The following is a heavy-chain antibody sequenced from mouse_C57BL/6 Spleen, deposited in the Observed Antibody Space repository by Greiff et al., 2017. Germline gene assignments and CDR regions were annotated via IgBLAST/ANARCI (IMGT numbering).Heavy chain of an antibody. V-gene: IGHV1-69*01. CDR3: ARWGTTVGATDFDV. J-gene: IGHJ1*03. CDR1: GYTFTSYW. CDR2: IDPSDSYT. D-gene: IGHD1-1*01. Sequence: QVQLQQPGAELVMPGASVKLSCKASGYTFTSYWMHWVKQRPGQGLEWIGEIDPSDSYTNYNQKFKGKATLTVDKSSSTAYMQLSSLTAEDSAVYYCARWGTTVGATDFDVWGTGTTVTVSS.